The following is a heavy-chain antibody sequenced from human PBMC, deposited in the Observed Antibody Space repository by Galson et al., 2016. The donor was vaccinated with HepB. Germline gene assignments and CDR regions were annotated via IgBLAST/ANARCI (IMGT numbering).Heavy chain of an antibody. D-gene: IGHD4-17*01. Sequence: SLRLSCAASGFSVSSNYMSWVRQAPGKGLEGVSVIYGGGSTRYADSVKGRFTISRDTSKNTLYLQMNSLRAEDTAVYYCARGGDYFFYYWGQGTLVPVSS. CDR3: ARGGDYFFYY. J-gene: IGHJ4*02. CDR1: GFSVSSNY. CDR2: IYGGGST. V-gene: IGHV3-53*01.